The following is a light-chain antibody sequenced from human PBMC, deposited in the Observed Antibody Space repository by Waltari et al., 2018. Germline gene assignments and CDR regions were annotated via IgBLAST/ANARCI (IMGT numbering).Light chain of an antibody. CDR2: RDI. J-gene: IGLJ1*01. Sequence: SYDLTDSISVSVALGQTATLACGVNNIGSKSVHWYQQKPGQAPILVIYRDIRRPSGIPERFSGSNSGNTATLTISRAQVVDEADYFCQVWASGTYVFAGGTKLTVL. V-gene: IGLV3-9*01. CDR3: QVWASGTYV. CDR1: NIGSKS.